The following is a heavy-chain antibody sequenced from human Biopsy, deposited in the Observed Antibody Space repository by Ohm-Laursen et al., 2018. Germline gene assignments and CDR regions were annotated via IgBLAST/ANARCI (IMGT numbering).Heavy chain of an antibody. CDR1: GFTFSNSG. CDR3: AKDKGTFNFYYYGMDV. Sequence: SLRLFCTASGFTFSNSGMHCVRQAPGKALEWVAAISYDGSKTDYGDSVKGRLNISRDNSKNTLDLQMSSLRVEDTAVYFCAKDKGTFNFYYYGMDVWGQGTTVTVSS. CDR2: ISYDGSKT. J-gene: IGHJ6*02. V-gene: IGHV3-30*18. D-gene: IGHD2/OR15-2a*01.